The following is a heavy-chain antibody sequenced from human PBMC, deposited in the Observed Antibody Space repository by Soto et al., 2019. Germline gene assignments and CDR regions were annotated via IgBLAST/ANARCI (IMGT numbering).Heavy chain of an antibody. CDR3: ARSVDIVATNGMDV. D-gene: IGHD5-12*01. CDR1: GYTFTGYY. J-gene: IGHJ6*02. CDR2: INPNSGGT. V-gene: IGHV1-2*04. Sequence: QVQLVQSGAEVKKPGASVKVSCKASGYTFTGYYMHWVRQAPGQGLEWMGWINPNSGGTNYAQKFQGWVTMPRDTSISTAYMELSRLRSDDTAVYYCARSVDIVATNGMDVWGQGTTVTVSS.